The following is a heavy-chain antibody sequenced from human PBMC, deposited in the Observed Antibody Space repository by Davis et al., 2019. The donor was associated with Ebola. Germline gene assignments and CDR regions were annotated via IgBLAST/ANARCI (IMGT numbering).Heavy chain of an antibody. D-gene: IGHD6-13*01. CDR2: ISHSGST. J-gene: IGHJ6*03. V-gene: IGHV4-38-2*02. Sequence: PSETLSLTCTVSGYSISSGQYWGWIRQPPGKGLEWIGSISHSGSTYKNPSLKSRVTISVDTSKNQFSLKLSSVTAADTAVYYCARDLGSSSWSVDYYYMDVWGKGTTVTVSS. CDR1: GYSISSGQY. CDR3: ARDLGSSSWSVDYYYMDV.